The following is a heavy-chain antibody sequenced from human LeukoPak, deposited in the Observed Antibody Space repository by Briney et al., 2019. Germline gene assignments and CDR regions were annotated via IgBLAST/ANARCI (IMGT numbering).Heavy chain of an antibody. J-gene: IGHJ4*02. CDR1: GFTFSSYA. CDR2: ISGSGGST. D-gene: IGHD2-15*01. V-gene: IGHV3-23*01. CDR3: AKASTGYCSGGSCYSFDY. Sequence: GRSLRLSCAAAGFTFSSYAMSWVRQAPGKGLEWVSAISGSGGSTYYADTVKGRFTISRDNSKNTLSLHMNSLRAEGTAVYYCAKASTGYCSGGSCYSFDYWGQGTLVTVSS.